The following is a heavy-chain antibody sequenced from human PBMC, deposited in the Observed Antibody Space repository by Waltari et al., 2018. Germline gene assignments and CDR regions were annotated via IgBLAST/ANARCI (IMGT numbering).Heavy chain of an antibody. CDR3: ASNPRYCSGGSCYPADYYYYMDV. D-gene: IGHD2-15*01. Sequence: QVQLQESGPGLVKPSETLSLTCTVSGGSISSYYWSWIRQPPGKGLEWIGYIYYSGSTNYNPSRKSRVTISVDTSKNQFSLKLSSVTAADTAVYYCASNPRYCSGGSCYPADYYYYMDVWGKGTTVTVSS. V-gene: IGHV4-59*01. CDR2: IYYSGST. J-gene: IGHJ6*03. CDR1: GGSISSYY.